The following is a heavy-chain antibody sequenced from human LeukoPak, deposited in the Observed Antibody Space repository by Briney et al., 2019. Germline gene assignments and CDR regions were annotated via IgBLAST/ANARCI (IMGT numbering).Heavy chain of an antibody. Sequence: GGSLRLSCAASGFTFSTYEMNWVRQAPGKGLEWVSYISNSGSTIYYADSVKGRFTISRDNAKNSLYLQMNSLRAEDTAVYYCANGSTGGGWFDPWGQGTLATVSS. V-gene: IGHV3-48*03. CDR2: ISNSGSTI. CDR3: ANGSTGGGWFDP. D-gene: IGHD7-27*01. J-gene: IGHJ5*02. CDR1: GFTFSTYE.